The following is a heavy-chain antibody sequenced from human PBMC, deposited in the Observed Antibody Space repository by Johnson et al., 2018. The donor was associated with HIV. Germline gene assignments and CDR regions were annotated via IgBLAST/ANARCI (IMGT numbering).Heavy chain of an antibody. CDR3: TTGLYWNDAFNI. CDR1: GFTFSNVW. D-gene: IGHD1-1*01. Sequence: VQLVESGGGVVQPGGSLRLSCAASGFTFSNVWMSWVRQAPGKGLEWVGRLKSKSDGGTIDYAAPVKGRFTISRDGSKNTLYLHMNSLKTEDTGVYYCTTGLYWNDAFNIWGQGTMVSVSS. CDR2: LKSKSDGGTI. V-gene: IGHV3-15*01. J-gene: IGHJ3*02.